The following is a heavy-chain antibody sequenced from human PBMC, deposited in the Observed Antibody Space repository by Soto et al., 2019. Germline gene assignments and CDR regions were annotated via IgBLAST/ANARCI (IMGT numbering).Heavy chain of an antibody. CDR3: AQSVVAGLGYYFDY. CDR1: GFSLSSTRVA. CDR2: IYWDDDK. V-gene: IGHV2-5*02. D-gene: IGHD6-19*01. J-gene: IGHJ4*02. Sequence: QITLKESGPTLVKPTQTLTLTCTFSGFSLSSTRVAVGWIRQPPGKALEWLALIYWDDDKRYSPFLKSRLTIHTDPAKHQVVLTLTNMYSVDTATYYCAQSVVAGLGYYFDYWGQGTLVTVSS.